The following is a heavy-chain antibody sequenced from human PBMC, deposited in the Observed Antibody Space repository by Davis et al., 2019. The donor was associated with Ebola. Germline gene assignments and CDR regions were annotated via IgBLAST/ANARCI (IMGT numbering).Heavy chain of an antibody. J-gene: IGHJ6*02. Sequence: PGGSLRLSCAASGFSFRAYRMYWVRQVPGKGLVWVSGIESDERITSYADSVKGRFTVSRDNTKNTLYLQMNSLRAGDTAVYYCAGIVGATYGMDVWGRGTTVTVS. CDR1: GFSFRAYR. D-gene: IGHD1-26*01. CDR3: AGIVGATYGMDV. V-gene: IGHV3-74*01. CDR2: IESDERIT.